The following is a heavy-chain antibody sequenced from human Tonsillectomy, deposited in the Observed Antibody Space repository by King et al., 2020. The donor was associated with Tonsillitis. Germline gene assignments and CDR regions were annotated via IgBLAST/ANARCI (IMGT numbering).Heavy chain of an antibody. CDR1: DFTFNSYA. CDR2: IYSGGGT. J-gene: IGHJ4*02. CDR3: AMFYRSYFDY. V-gene: IGHV3-23*03. D-gene: IGHD3-10*02. Sequence: VQLVESGGGLVQPGESLRLSCVASDFTFNSYALSWVRQAPGKGLEWVSIIYSGGGTNYADSVKGRFTISRGNSKNTIYLHMNRLRAEDTATYYCAMFYRSYFDYWGQGTLVSVSS.